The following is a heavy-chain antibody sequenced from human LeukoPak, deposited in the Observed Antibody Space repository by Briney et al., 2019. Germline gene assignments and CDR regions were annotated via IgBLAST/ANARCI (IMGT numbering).Heavy chain of an antibody. J-gene: IGHJ6*02. Sequence: PGGSLRLSCAASGFTFSSYGMPWVRQAPGKGLEWVAVISYDGSNKYYADSVKGRFTISRDNSKNTLYLQMNSLRAEDTAVYYCARDAGAARRYGMDVWGQGTTVTVSS. CDR3: ARDAGAARRYGMDV. D-gene: IGHD2-8*02. CDR2: ISYDGSNK. CDR1: GFTFSSYG. V-gene: IGHV3-30*03.